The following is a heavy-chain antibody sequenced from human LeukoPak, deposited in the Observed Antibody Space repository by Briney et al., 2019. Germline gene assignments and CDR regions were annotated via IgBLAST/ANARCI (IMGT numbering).Heavy chain of an antibody. V-gene: IGHV3-23*01. CDR1: GFTFTTFW. D-gene: IGHD5-18*01. J-gene: IGHJ6*03. CDR2: MSSSDDGR. Sequence: GGSLRLSCATSGFTFTTFWMHWVRQAPGKGLVWVSAMSSSDDGRYYAASVRGRFTISRDTSRSTLYLQMNSLRAEDTAVYYCARKGYSYGPDYYYYYMDVWGKGTTVTVSS. CDR3: ARKGYSYGPDYYYYYMDV.